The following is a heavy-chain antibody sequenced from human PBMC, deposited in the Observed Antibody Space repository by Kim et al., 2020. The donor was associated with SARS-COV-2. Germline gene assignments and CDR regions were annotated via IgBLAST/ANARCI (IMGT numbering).Heavy chain of an antibody. J-gene: IGHJ6*02. CDR1: GGSISSYY. Sequence: SETLSLTCTVSGGSISSYYWSWIRQPPGKGLEWIGYIYYSGSTNYNPSLKSRVTISVDTSKNQFSLKLSSVTAADTAVYYCARDPGYGDYLYGMDVWGQGTTVTVSS. D-gene: IGHD4-17*01. CDR3: ARDPGYGDYLYGMDV. V-gene: IGHV4-59*01. CDR2: IYYSGST.